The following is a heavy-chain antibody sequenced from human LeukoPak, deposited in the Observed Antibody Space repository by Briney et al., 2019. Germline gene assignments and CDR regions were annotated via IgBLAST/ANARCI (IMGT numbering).Heavy chain of an antibody. CDR2: IKKDGSEE. CDR3: ARLPMIVVVSYFDY. V-gene: IGHV3-7*03. CDR1: GFSFSSYW. J-gene: IGHJ4*02. Sequence: GGSLRLSCVASGFSFSSYWMSWVRQAPGKGLEWVANIKKDGSEEYYVDSVKGRFTVSRDNAKNSLYLQMNSLRAEDTAVYYCARLPMIVVVSYFDYWGQGTLVTVSS. D-gene: IGHD3-22*01.